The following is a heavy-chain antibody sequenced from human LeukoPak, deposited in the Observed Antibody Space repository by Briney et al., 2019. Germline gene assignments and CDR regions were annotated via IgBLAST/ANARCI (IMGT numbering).Heavy chain of an antibody. CDR1: GFTFSSYW. J-gene: IGHJ4*02. D-gene: IGHD4-23*01. V-gene: IGHV3-74*01. CDR3: ARGRPHGNDY. CDR2: IASDGSST. Sequence: GGSLRLSCAASGFTFSSYWMNWVRQAPGKGLVWVSRIASDGSSTTYADSVKGRFSISRDNAKNTLYLQMNSLRVEDTAVYYCARGRPHGNDYWGQGTLVTVYS.